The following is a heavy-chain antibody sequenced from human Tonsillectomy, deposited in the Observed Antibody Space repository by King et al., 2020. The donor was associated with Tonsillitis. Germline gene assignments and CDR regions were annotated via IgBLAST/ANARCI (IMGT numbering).Heavy chain of an antibody. V-gene: IGHV4-59*01. CDR3: ARGPTYGDYND. Sequence: QVQLQESGPGLVMPSETLSLTCTVSVASINNYYWSWIRQPPGKGLEWIGYIYFTGNTNYNPSLTSRVTISIDTSKTRFSLKINSVTAEDTAVYYCARGPTYGDYNDWGQGILVTVSS. CDR2: IYFTGNT. CDR1: VASINNYY. J-gene: IGHJ4*02. D-gene: IGHD4-17*01.